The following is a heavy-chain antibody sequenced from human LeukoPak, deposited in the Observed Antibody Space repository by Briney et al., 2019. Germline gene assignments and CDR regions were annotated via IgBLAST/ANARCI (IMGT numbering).Heavy chain of an antibody. Sequence: GGSLSLSCAASGITLSTYWMSWVRQAPGKGLEWVANIKQDGSEKNYVDSVKGRFTISRDNARNSLYLQMDSLRAEGTALYYCARGGLYWHIWGQGTMVTVSS. CDR2: IKQDGSEK. CDR1: GITLSTYW. J-gene: IGHJ3*02. D-gene: IGHD2-15*01. V-gene: IGHV3-7*04. CDR3: ARGGLYWHI.